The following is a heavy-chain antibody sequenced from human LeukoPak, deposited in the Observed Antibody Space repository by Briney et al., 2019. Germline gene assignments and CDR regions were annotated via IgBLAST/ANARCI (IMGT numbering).Heavy chain of an antibody. CDR2: ISGSGGST. CDR3: AKDSYDNRETAMVPTY. V-gene: IGHV3-23*01. D-gene: IGHD5-18*01. J-gene: IGHJ4*02. Sequence: GGSLRLSCAASGFAFSSYAMSWVRQAPGKGLEWVSAISGSGGSTHYADSVKGRFTISRDNSKNTLYLQMNSLRAEDTAVYYCAKDSYDNRETAMVPTYWGQGTLVTVSS. CDR1: GFAFSSYA.